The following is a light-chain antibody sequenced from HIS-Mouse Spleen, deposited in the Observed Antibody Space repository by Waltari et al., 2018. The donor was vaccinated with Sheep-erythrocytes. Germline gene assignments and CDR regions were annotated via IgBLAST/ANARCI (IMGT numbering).Light chain of an antibody. V-gene: IGLV2-11*01. J-gene: IGLJ1*01. Sequence: QSALTQPRSVSGSPGQSVPISCTGTSSDVGGYNSVSWYQQHPGKAPKLMIYDVSKRPSGFPDRFSGSKSGNTASLTISGLQAEDEADYYCCSYAGSYNHVFATGTKVTVL. CDR2: DVS. CDR3: CSYAGSYNHV. CDR1: SSDVGGYNS.